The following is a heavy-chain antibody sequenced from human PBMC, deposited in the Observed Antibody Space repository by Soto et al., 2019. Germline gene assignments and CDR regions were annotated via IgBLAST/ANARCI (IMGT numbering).Heavy chain of an antibody. CDR1: GFTFSSYA. Sequence: HPGGSLRLSCAASGFTFSSYAMHWFRQAPGKGLEWVAVISYDGSNKYYADSVKGRFTISRDNSKNTLYLQMNSLRAEDTAVYYCARASARPPFDYWGQGTLVTVSS. V-gene: IGHV3-30-3*01. CDR2: ISYDGSNK. J-gene: IGHJ4*02. CDR3: ARASARPPFDY. D-gene: IGHD6-6*01.